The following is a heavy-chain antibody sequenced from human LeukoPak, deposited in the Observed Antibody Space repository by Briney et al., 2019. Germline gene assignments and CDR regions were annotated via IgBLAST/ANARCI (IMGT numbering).Heavy chain of an antibody. D-gene: IGHD3-10*01. CDR1: GGSISSSSYY. CDR2: IFISGGT. CDR3: ARRLPTLYYYGSGRQSGYWFDP. J-gene: IGHJ5*02. V-gene: IGHV4-39*07. Sequence: PSETLSLTCTVSGGSISSSSYYWGWIRQPPGKGLEWIGRIFISGGTNYNPSLRSRVTMSLDTSKNQFSLKLYSVTAADTAVYYCARRLPTLYYYGSGRQSGYWFDPWGQGTLVTVSS.